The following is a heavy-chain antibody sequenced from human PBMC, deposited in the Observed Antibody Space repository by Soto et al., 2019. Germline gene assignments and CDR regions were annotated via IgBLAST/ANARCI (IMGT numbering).Heavy chain of an antibody. Sequence: SGTLSLTCTVSGGSISSYYWSWIRQPPGKGLEWIGYIYYSGSTNYNPSLKSRVTISVDTSKNQFSLKLSSVTAADTAVYYCASGDMNLDGYRYFKYYYFNAMDVWGQGTMVTVSS. CDR2: IYYSGST. J-gene: IGHJ6*02. V-gene: IGHV4-59*01. D-gene: IGHD5-12*01. CDR1: GGSISSYY. CDR3: ASGDMNLDGYRYFKYYYFNAMDV.